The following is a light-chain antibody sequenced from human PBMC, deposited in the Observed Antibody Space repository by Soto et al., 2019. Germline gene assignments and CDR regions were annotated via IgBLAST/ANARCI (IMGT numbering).Light chain of an antibody. CDR3: LSFDSSLSVV. V-gene: IGLV1-40*01. CDR1: SSKIGAGYD. Sequence: QSVLTQPPSVSGAPGRRVTISCTGSSSKIGAGYDVHWYQQLPGRAPKLLIYGNTNRPSGVPDRFSGSKSGTSASLAITGLQAEDEADYYCLSFDSSLSVVFGGGTKVTVL. CDR2: GNT. J-gene: IGLJ2*01.